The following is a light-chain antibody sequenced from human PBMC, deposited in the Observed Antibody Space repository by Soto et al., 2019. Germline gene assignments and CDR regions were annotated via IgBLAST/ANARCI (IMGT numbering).Light chain of an antibody. Sequence: QSALTQPASVSGSPGQSITLSCPGTSSDIGGYDYVSWYQRHPGKAPKLIIYDVNNRPSGVSNRFSGSKSGNTASLTISGLQAEDESDYYCTSYASGSSNVVFGGGTKLTVL. CDR3: TSYASGSSNVV. CDR1: SSDIGGYDY. CDR2: DVN. V-gene: IGLV2-14*01. J-gene: IGLJ2*01.